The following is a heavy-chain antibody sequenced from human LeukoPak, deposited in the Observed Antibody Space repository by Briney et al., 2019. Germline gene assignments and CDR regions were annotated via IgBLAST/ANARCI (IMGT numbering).Heavy chain of an antibody. J-gene: IGHJ5*02. CDR2: IYYSGST. D-gene: IGHD4-23*01. V-gene: IGHV4-59*08. CDR3: ARYAVGWFDP. Sequence: PSETLSLTCTVPGGSISSYYWSWIRQPPGKGLEWIGYIYYSGSTNYNPSLKSRVTISVDTSKNQFSLKLSSVTAAATAVYYCARYAVGWFDPWGKGTLVTVSS. CDR1: GGSISSYY.